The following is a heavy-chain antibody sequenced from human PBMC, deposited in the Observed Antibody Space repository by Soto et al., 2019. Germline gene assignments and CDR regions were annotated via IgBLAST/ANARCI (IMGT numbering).Heavy chain of an antibody. J-gene: IGHJ3*02. CDR2: IYPGDSDT. CDR3: ARVAYYDSSGSDAFDI. CDR1: GYSFTSYW. Sequence: GESLKISCKGSGYSFTSYWIGWVRQMPGKGLEWMGIIYPGDSDTRYSPSFQGQVTISADKSISTAYLQWSSLKASDTAMYYCARVAYYDSSGSDAFDIWGQGTMVTVS. D-gene: IGHD3-22*01. V-gene: IGHV5-51*01.